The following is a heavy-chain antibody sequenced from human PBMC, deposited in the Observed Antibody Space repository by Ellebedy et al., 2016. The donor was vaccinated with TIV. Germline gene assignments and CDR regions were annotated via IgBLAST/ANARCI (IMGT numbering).Heavy chain of an antibody. CDR1: GFTFSSFA. CDR2: INADGDT. V-gene: IGHV3-64D*06. D-gene: IGHD2-2*02. J-gene: IGHJ4*02. Sequence: GESLKISCSASGFTFSSFALHWVRQAPGKGLKHVSAINADGDTYFADSVKGRFTISRDNSKNTLYLQMSSLTTEDTAVYYCVKDLSNTGSYTRPFDYWGQGTLVTVSS. CDR3: VKDLSNTGSYTRPFDY.